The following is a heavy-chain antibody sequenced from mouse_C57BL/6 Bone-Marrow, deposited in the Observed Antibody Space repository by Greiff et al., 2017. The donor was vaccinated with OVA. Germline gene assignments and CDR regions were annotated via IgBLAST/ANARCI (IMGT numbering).Heavy chain of an antibody. Sequence: QVHVKQPGAELVKPGASVKLSCKASGYTFTSYWMQWVKQRPGQGLEWIGEIDPSDSYTNYNQKFKGKATLTVDTSSSTAYMQLSSLTSEDSAVYYCARGRIYYYGSSYVWFAYWGQGTLVTVSA. D-gene: IGHD1-1*01. V-gene: IGHV1-50*01. CDR3: ARGRIYYYGSSYVWFAY. CDR1: GYTFTSYW. J-gene: IGHJ3*01. CDR2: IDPSDSYT.